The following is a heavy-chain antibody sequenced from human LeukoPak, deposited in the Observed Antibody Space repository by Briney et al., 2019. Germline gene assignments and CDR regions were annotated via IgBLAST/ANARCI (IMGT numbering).Heavy chain of an antibody. V-gene: IGHV4-34*01. CDR3: ARGRLDYYGSGSYYNYYYYYYMDV. CDR2: INHSGST. J-gene: IGHJ6*03. D-gene: IGHD3-10*01. CDR1: GGSFSGYY. Sequence: SETLSLTCAVYGGSFSGYYWSWIRQPPGKGLEWIGEINHSGSTNYNPSLKSRVTISVDTSKNQFSLKLSSVTAADTAVYYCARGRLDYYGSGSYYNYYYYYYMDVWGKGTTVTVSS.